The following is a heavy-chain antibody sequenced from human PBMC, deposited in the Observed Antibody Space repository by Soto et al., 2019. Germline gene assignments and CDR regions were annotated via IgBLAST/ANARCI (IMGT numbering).Heavy chain of an antibody. CDR1: GYTFIDYY. Sequence: ASVRVSCKXSGYTFIDYYMHWVRQAPGQGFEWMGRISPRSGGTNYAQKFQGGVTMTWDTSLNTAYMELSSLISEDTAVYYCARPPGYISDWYYFDLWGQGTLVTVSS. D-gene: IGHD3-9*01. CDR3: ARPPGYISDWYYFDL. CDR2: ISPRSGGT. V-gene: IGHV1-2*02. J-gene: IGHJ4*02.